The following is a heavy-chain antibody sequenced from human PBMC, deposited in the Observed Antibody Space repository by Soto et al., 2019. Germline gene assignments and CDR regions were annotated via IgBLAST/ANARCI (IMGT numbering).Heavy chain of an antibody. D-gene: IGHD2-21*02. CDR2: IGCSDSYT. CDR1: GYSFANYW. CDR3: ARQNHGGDSTYLDY. V-gene: IGHV5-10-1*01. Sequence: PGESLKISCEVSGYSFANYWISWVRQMPGQGLQWLGTIGCSDSYTRYSPSFQGHVTISADRSLNTAYLHFSSLQASDTAIYFCARQNHGGDSTYLDYWGQGALVTVSS. J-gene: IGHJ4*02.